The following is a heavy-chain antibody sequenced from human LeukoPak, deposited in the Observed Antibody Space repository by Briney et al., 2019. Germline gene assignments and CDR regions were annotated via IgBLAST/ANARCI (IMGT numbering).Heavy chain of an antibody. CDR2: ISNDGSNK. CDR3: AKDPYVGSAAVAGDY. Sequence: GRSLRLSCAASGFTFSSYGIHWVRQAPGKGLEWVAHISNDGSNKDYADSVKGRFTMSRDNSENTLYLQMNSLRAEDTAVYYCAKDPYVGSAAVAGDYWGQGTLVIVSS. CDR1: GFTFSSYG. D-gene: IGHD6-19*01. V-gene: IGHV3-30*18. J-gene: IGHJ4*02.